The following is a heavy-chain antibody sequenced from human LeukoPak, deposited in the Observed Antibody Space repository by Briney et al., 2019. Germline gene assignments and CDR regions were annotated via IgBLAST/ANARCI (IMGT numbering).Heavy chain of an antibody. V-gene: IGHV4-31*03. CDR3: ARSRDGYNDY. Sequence: SQTLSLTCTVSGGSISSGGYYWSWIRQHPGKGLEWIGYIYYSGSTYYNPSLKSRVTISVDTSKNQFPLKLSSVTAADTAVYYCARSRDGYNDYWGQGTLVTVSS. J-gene: IGHJ4*02. D-gene: IGHD5-24*01. CDR2: IYYSGST. CDR1: GGSISSGGYY.